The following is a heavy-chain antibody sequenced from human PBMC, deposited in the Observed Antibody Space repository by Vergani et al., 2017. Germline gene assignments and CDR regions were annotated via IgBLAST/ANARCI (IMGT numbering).Heavy chain of an antibody. V-gene: IGHV3-23*04. D-gene: IGHD2-2*01. CDR1: GFTFNSYA. Sequence: EVQLVESRGGLIQPGGSLRLSCAASGFTFNSYAMTWVRQAPGKGLEWVSGIKNNGGSPYYADSVKGRFTISRDNSKNTLYLQMTDLRAEDTATYYCAKVCGSTSLPYGGGAFDVWGHGTMVTVSS. CDR3: AKVCGSTSLPYGGGAFDV. J-gene: IGHJ3*01. CDR2: IKNNGGSP.